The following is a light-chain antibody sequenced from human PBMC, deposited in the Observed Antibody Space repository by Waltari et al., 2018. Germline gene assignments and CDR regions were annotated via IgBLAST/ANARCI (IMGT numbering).Light chain of an antibody. V-gene: IGLV1-44*01. J-gene: IGLJ2*01. Sequence: QSVLTQPPSASGNPGQRVTISCSGTYSNMGSHSANWFQHLPGTAPKPLLHSNPERPAGVPGRFSGSQSGTSASLAISGLQSEDEGDYYCALWDDSLNGVVFGGGTKLTVL. CDR1: YSNMGSHS. CDR3: ALWDDSLNGVV. CDR2: SNP.